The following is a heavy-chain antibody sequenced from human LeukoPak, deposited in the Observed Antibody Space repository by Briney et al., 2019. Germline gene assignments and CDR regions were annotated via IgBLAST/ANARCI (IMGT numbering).Heavy chain of an antibody. CDR2: INPNSGGT. D-gene: IGHD2-2*01. CDR1: GYTFTRYY. V-gene: IGHV1-2*02. Sequence: ASVKVSCKASGYTFTRYYMHGVRQAPGQGLEWMGWINPNSGGTNYAQKFQGRVTMTRDTSISTAYMELSRLRSDDTAVYYCARDCGSSTSCYDDFDYWGQGTLVTVSS. CDR3: ARDCGSSTSCYDDFDY. J-gene: IGHJ4*02.